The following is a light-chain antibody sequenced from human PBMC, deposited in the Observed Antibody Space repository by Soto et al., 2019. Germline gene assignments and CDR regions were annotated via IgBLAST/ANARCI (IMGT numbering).Light chain of an antibody. CDR2: DAS. Sequence: EIVLTQSPATLSLSPGERATLSCGASQSVSSTNLAWYQQKPGLAPRLLIYDASSRATGIPDRFSCSGSGTAFTLTISRLAPEDFAVYYCQQYGSSPLTFGGGTKVEIK. J-gene: IGKJ4*01. V-gene: IGKV3D-20*01. CDR1: QSVSSTN. CDR3: QQYGSSPLT.